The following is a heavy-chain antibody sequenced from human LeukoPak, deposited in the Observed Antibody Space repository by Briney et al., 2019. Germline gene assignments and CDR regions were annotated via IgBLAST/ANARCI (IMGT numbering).Heavy chain of an antibody. CDR3: ARDVSPFHSYCSGGSCYSGCFDY. V-gene: IGHV1-69*13. Sequence: GASVKVSCKASGGTFSSYAISWVRQAPGQGLEWMGGIIPIFGTANYAQKFQGRVTITADESTSTAYMELSSLRSEDTAVYYCARDVSPFHSYCSGGSCYSGCFDYWGQGTLVTVSS. CDR2: IIPIFGTA. D-gene: IGHD2-15*01. J-gene: IGHJ4*02. CDR1: GGTFSSYA.